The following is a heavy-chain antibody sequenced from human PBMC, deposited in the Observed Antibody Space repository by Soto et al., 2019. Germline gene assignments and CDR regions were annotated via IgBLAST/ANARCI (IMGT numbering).Heavy chain of an antibody. CDR2: INHSGST. V-gene: IGHV4-34*01. J-gene: IGHJ5*02. Sequence: SETLSLTCAVYGGSFSGYYWNWIRQPPGKGLEWIGEINHSGSTNYNPSLKSRVTISLDTSKNQFSLKLTSVTAADTAIYYCARARQYYDCELDPWGQGTLVTVSS. CDR1: GGSFSGYY. CDR3: ARARQYYDCELDP. D-gene: IGHD3-16*01.